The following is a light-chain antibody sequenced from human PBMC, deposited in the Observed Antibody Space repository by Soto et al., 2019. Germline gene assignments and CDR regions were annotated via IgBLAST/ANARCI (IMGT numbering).Light chain of an antibody. CDR1: QSISRH. J-gene: IGKJ3*01. CDR3: QQSYSSPPLFT. CDR2: AAS. Sequence: DIQMTQSPSSLSASVGDRATITCRASQSISRHLNLYQQKPGRAPNLLIYAASSLQSGVPSRFSGSGSVTDFNLTVSSLQPEDFATYYCQQSYSSPPLFTFGPGTKVD. V-gene: IGKV1-39*01.